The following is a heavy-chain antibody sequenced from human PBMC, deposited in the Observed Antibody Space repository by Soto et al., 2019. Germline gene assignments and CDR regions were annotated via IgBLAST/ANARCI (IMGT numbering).Heavy chain of an antibody. CDR2: IYYSGNT. V-gene: IGHV4-39*01. Sequence: SETLSLTCTVSGGSISSSSYYWGWIRQPPGKGLEWIGSIYYSGNTYYNPSLKSRVTISVDTSKNQFSLKLSSVTAADTAVYYCARHTPAISISDHWGQGTLVTVSS. D-gene: IGHD2-15*01. CDR1: GGSISSSSYY. CDR3: ARHTPAISISDH. J-gene: IGHJ4*02.